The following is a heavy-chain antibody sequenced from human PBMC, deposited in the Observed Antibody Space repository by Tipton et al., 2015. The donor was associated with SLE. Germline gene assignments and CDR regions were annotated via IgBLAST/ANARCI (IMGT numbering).Heavy chain of an antibody. CDR1: GGSISNYY. Sequence: TLSLTCTVSGGSISNYYWSWIRQSPGKGLEWIGYIYHSGHTDYNPSLKSRVTLSVDTSKSQFSFSLRLSSVTAADTAVYYCARGGTYYYFDYWSQGTLVSVSS. J-gene: IGHJ4*02. V-gene: IGHV4-59*01. CDR2: IYHSGHT. CDR3: ARGGTYYYFDY. D-gene: IGHD1-26*01.